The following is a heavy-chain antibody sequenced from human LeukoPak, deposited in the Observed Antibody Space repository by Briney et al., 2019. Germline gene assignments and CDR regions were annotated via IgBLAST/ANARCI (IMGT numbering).Heavy chain of an antibody. Sequence: GGSLRLSCAASGFTFSSYSMNWVRQAPGKGLEWVSSISSSSSYIYYEDSVKGRFTIYRDNDKNSLYLQMNGLRAEDTAVYYCARVHLGSSWLFDYGGQGTLVTVSS. J-gene: IGHJ4*02. CDR2: ISSSSSYI. CDR1: GFTFSSYS. D-gene: IGHD6-13*01. CDR3: ARVHLGSSWLFDY. V-gene: IGHV3-21*01.